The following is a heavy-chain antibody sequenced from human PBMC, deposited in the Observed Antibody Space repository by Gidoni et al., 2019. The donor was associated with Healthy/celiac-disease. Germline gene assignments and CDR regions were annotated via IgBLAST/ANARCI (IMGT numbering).Heavy chain of an antibody. CDR1: GFTFSSYA. CDR3: AKEGGSGWTYVYHWFDP. V-gene: IGHV3-23*01. Sequence: EVQLLESGGGVVQPGGSLGPLCAASGFTFSSYAMSWVPQAPGEGLGWVSAISGSGDRTYYADSVEGRFTISRDNSKNTLYLQMNSLRAEDTAVYYCAKEGGSGWTYVYHWFDPWGQGTLVTVSS. J-gene: IGHJ5*02. D-gene: IGHD6-19*01. CDR2: ISGSGDRT.